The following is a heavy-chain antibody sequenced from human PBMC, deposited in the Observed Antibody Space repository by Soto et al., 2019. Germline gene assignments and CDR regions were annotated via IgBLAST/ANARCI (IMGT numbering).Heavy chain of an antibody. CDR1: GGSITNSSYY. J-gene: IGHJ4*02. CDR3: ARWYGGSLDY. V-gene: IGHV4-39*01. Sequence: PSETLSLTCTVSGGSITNSSYYWGWIRQPPGKGLEWIGNIYYTGIAYYNPSLKSRVSMSVDTSKNQISLKLNSVTAADTAVYYCARWYGGSLDYWGQGTLVTVSS. CDR2: IYYTGIA. D-gene: IGHD4-17*01.